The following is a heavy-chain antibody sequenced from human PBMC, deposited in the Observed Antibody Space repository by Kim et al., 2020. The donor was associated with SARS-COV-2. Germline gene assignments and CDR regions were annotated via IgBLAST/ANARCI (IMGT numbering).Heavy chain of an antibody. CDR3: STAGRPSLVRPFFYYF. D-gene: IGHD2-15*01. CDR1: GGSFRGYY. V-gene: IGHV4-34*01. Sequence: SETLSLTCAVYGGSFRGYYWSWIRQPPVKWLEWIAEINHSFSTNYNPSLKTRLPISLHTSKNHFSLMLISVTPADTPVFYCSTAGRPSLVRPFFYYF. J-gene: IGHJ4*01. CDR2: INHSFST.